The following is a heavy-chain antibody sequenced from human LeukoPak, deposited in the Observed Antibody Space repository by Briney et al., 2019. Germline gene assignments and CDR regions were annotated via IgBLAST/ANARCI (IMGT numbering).Heavy chain of an antibody. CDR1: GGSFSGYY. V-gene: IGHV4-34*01. J-gene: IGHJ4*02. D-gene: IGHD6-13*01. Sequence: SETLSLTCAVYGGSFSGYYWSWIRQSPGKGLEWIGEINHSGSTNYNPSLKSRVTISVDTSKNQFSLKLSSVTAADTAVYYCARGLAAAAKHFDYWGQGTLVTVSS. CDR3: ARGLAAAAKHFDY. CDR2: INHSGST.